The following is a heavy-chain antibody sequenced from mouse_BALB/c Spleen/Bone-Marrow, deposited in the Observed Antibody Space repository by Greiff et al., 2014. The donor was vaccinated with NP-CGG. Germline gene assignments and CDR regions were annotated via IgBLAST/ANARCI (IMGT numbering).Heavy chain of an antibody. CDR1: GYTFTSYW. V-gene: IGHV1S81*02. CDR3: ARWGFDY. Sequence: QVQLQQSGAELVEPGASVKLSCKASGYTFTSYWMHWVKQRPGQGLEWIGEINPSNGRTNYNEKFKSKATLTVDKSSSTAYMQLSSLTSEDSAVYYCARWGFDYWGQGTTLTVSS. CDR2: INPSNGRT. J-gene: IGHJ2*01.